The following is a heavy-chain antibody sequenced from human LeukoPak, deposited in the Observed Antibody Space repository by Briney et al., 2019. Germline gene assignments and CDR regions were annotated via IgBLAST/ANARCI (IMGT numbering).Heavy chain of an antibody. Sequence: GGSLRLSCAASGFAFSSYAMSWVRQAPGKGLEWVSRINSDGSDTSYADSVKGRFTISRDNAKNTLYLQMNSLRAEDTAVYYCARGVSPLNYYFGYWGQGTLVTVSS. V-gene: IGHV3-74*01. D-gene: IGHD6-13*01. CDR1: GFAFSSYA. CDR2: INSDGSDT. CDR3: ARGVSPLNYYFGY. J-gene: IGHJ4*02.